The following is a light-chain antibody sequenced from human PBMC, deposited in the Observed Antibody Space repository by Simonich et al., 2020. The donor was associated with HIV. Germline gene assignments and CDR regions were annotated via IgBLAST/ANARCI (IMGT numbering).Light chain of an antibody. J-gene: IGLJ2*01. CDR2: EVS. CDR1: SSGVGGYNY. CDR3: SSYTSSSTLV. V-gene: IGLV2-14*01. Sequence: QSALTQPPSASGSPGQSVTISCTGTSSGVGGYNYVSWYQQHPGNAPKLMIYEVSKRPSGVLKRFSGSKSGNTASLTISGLQAEDEADYYCSSYTSSSTLVFGGGTKLTVL.